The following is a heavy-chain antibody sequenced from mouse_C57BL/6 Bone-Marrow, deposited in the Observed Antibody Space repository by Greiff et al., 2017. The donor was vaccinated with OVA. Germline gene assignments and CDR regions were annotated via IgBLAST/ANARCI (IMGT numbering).Heavy chain of an antibody. J-gene: IGHJ3*01. Sequence: VQLQQSGPELVKPGASVKISCKASGYAFSSSWMNWVKQRPGQGLEWIGRIYPGDGDTNYNGKFTGKATLTADTSSSTAYMQLSSLKSEDSAVYFWARGNVGYYWFAYGGQGTLVTVSA. D-gene: IGHD2-3*01. CDR1: GYAFSSSW. V-gene: IGHV1-82*01. CDR3: ARGNVGYYWFAY. CDR2: IYPGDGDT.